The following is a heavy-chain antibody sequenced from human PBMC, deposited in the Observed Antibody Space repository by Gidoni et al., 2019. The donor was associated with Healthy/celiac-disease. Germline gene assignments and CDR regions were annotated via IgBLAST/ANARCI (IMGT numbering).Heavy chain of an antibody. V-gene: IGHV3-43*01. J-gene: IGHJ6*02. CDR2: ISWDGGST. D-gene: IGHD3-9*01. CDR1: GFTFAAYT. Sequence: EVQLVESGGVVVQPGGSLRLSCAASGFTFAAYTMHWVRQAPGKGLEWVSLISWDGGSTYYADSVKGRFTISRDNSKNSLYLQMNSLRTEDTALYYCAKDIGLTYYDILTGYDYYYYGMDVWGQGTTVTVSS. CDR3: AKDIGLTYYDILTGYDYYYYGMDV.